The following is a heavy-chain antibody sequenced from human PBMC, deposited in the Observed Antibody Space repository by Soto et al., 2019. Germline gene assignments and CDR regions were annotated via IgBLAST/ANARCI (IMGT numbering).Heavy chain of an antibody. CDR2: IIPIFGTA. CDR1: GGTFSSYA. Sequence: ASVKVSCKASGGTFSSYAISWVRQAPGQGLEWMGGIIPIFGTANYAQKFQGRVTITADESTSTAYMELSSLRSEDTAVYYCARVWGQWPAAFDIWRQGTMVPVSS. V-gene: IGHV1-69*13. J-gene: IGHJ3*02. D-gene: IGHD3-16*01. CDR3: ARVWGQWPAAFDI.